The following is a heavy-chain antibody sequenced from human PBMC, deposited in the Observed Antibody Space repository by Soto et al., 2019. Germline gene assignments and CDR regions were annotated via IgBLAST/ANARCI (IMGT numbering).Heavy chain of an antibody. J-gene: IGHJ6*03. V-gene: IGHV4-59*08. CDR3: ARRPCSGGSCYANEFYYYYMDV. Sequence: SETLSLTCTVSGGSISSYYWSWIRQPPGKGLEWIGYIYYSGSTNYNPSLKSRVTISVDTSKNQFSLKLSSVTAADTAVYYCARRPCSGGSCYANEFYYYYMDVWGKGTTVTVSS. CDR2: IYYSGST. D-gene: IGHD2-15*01. CDR1: GGSISSYY.